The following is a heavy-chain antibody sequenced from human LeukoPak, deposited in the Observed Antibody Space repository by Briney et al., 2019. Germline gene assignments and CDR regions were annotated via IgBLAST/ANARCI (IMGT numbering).Heavy chain of an antibody. CDR2: ISSSSNYR. CDR3: AKIGTVVTPS. D-gene: IGHD4-23*01. CDR1: GFTFSSYT. J-gene: IGHJ5*02. Sequence: GGSLRLSCAASGFTFSSYTMNWVRQAPGKGLEWVSSISSSSNYRYYADSVRGRFTISRDNSKNTLYLQMNSLRAEDTAVYYCAKIGTVVTPSWGQGTLVTVSS. V-gene: IGHV3-21*01.